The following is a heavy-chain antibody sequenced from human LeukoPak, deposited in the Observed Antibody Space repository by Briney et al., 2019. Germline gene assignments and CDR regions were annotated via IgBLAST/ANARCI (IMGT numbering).Heavy chain of an antibody. V-gene: IGHV4-59*01. J-gene: IGHJ3*02. CDR1: GGSISSYY. Sequence: SETLSLTCTVSGGSISSYYWSWIRQPPGKGLEWIGYIYYSGSTNYNPSLKSRVTISVDTSKNQFSLKLSSMTAADTAVYYCARVGYGSGSYYNADAFDIWGQGTMVTVSS. D-gene: IGHD3-10*01. CDR2: IYYSGST. CDR3: ARVGYGSGSYYNADAFDI.